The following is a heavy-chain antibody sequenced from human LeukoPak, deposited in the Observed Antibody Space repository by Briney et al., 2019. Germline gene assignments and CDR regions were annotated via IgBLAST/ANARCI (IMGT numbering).Heavy chain of an antibody. CDR3: ARDFVGYYDSSGYYVSYYMDV. D-gene: IGHD3-22*01. J-gene: IGHJ6*03. Sequence: SETLSLTCTVSGYSISSGYYWGWIRQPPGKGLEWIGSIYHSGNTYYNPSLKSRVTISVDTSKNQFSLKLSSVTAADTAVYYCARDFVGYYDSSGYYVSYYMDVWGEGTTVTVSS. V-gene: IGHV4-38-2*02. CDR1: GYSISSGYY. CDR2: IYHSGNT.